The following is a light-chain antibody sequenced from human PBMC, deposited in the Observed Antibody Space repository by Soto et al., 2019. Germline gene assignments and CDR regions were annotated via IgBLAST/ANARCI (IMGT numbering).Light chain of an antibody. J-gene: IGKJ4*01. Sequence: DIQMTQSPSTLSGSVGDRVTITCRASQTISSWLAWCQQKPGKAPKLLIYKASTLKSGVPSRFSGSGSGTEFTLTISSLQPEDFATYYCQQLNSYPLTFGGGTKVDIK. V-gene: IGKV1-5*03. CDR1: QTISSW. CDR3: QQLNSYPLT. CDR2: KAS.